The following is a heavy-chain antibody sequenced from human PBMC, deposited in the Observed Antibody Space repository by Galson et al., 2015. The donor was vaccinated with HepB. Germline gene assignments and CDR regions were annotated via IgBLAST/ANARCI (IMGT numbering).Heavy chain of an antibody. CDR3: ARPVRGYSYGYHYGMDV. Sequence: SVKVSCKASGGTFSSYAISWVRQAPGQGLEWMGGIIPIFGTANYAQKFQGRVTITADESTSTAYMELSSLRSEDTAVYYCARPVRGYSYGYHYGMDVWGQGTTVTVSS. CDR2: IIPIFGTA. CDR1: GGTFSSYA. V-gene: IGHV1-69*13. D-gene: IGHD5-18*01. J-gene: IGHJ6*02.